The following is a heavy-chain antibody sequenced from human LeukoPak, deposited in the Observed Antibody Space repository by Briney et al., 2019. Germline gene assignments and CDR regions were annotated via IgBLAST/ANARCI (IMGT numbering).Heavy chain of an antibody. J-gene: IGHJ5*02. D-gene: IGHD2-15*01. V-gene: IGHV4-39*01. CDR2: IYYSGST. CDR3: ASLAADCSGGSCFNWFDP. Sequence: SETLSLTCTVSGGSISSSSYYWGWIRQPPGKGLEWIGSIYYSGSTYYNPSLKSRVTISVDTSKNQFSLKLSSVTAADTAVYYCASLAADCSGGSCFNWFDPWGQGTLVTVSS. CDR1: GGSISSSSYY.